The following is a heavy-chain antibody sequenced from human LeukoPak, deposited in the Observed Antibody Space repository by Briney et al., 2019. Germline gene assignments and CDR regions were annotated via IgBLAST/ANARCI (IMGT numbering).Heavy chain of an antibody. CDR1: GFTFSSYG. CDR2: ISPSGRNT. CDR3: AKDPSAWYPYSFLDY. D-gene: IGHD6-19*01. J-gene: IGHJ4*02. V-gene: IGHV3-23*01. Sequence: PGGSLRLSCAASGFTFSSYGMSWVRQAPGKGLEWVSAISPSGRNTYYADSVKGRFIISRDNSKNTLYLQMNSLRAEDTAVYYCAKDPSAWYPYSFLDYWGQGTLVTVSS.